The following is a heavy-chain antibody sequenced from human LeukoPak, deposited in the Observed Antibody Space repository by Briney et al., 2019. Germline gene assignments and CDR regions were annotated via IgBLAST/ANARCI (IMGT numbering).Heavy chain of an antibody. J-gene: IGHJ6*03. D-gene: IGHD2-2*02. CDR1: KNMFTGYF. Sequence: EASVKVSCKTSKNMFTGYFVHWVRQAPGQGLEWIGWINPNSGGTLFARRFQGRVTMTRDTSIGATYMELSRLTSDDTALYYCAAQCNDDFCYKRDYMDVWGKGTMVIVSS. CDR3: AAQCNDDFCYKRDYMDV. CDR2: INPNSGGT. V-gene: IGHV1-2*02.